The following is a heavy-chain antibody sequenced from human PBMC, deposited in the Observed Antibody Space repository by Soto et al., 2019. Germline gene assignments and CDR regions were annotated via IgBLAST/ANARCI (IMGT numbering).Heavy chain of an antibody. D-gene: IGHD3-10*01. J-gene: IGHJ6*02. CDR1: GGSFSGYQ. V-gene: IGHV4-34*01. CDR2: INDSGNI. CDR3: ARGLILCFGELSRRGGNYYDMHV. Sequence: QVQLQQWGAGLLKPSETLSLTCAVYGGSFSGYQWTWIRQTPGKGLEWIGEINDSGNINYNPSLQSQVTIFLDTPKQETPLKLRCATAAATAVYFWARGLILCFGELSRRGGNYYDMHVWGQGTTVTVSS.